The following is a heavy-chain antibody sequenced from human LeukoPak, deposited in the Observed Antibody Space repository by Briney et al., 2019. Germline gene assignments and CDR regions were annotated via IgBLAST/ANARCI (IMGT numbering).Heavy chain of an antibody. CDR2: FYHSGTT. CDR1: HYSISNGFY. V-gene: IGHV4-38-2*02. J-gene: IGHJ4*02. Sequence: SETLSLTCTVPHYSISNGFYWVWIRQPPGEGLEWIGSFYHSGTTYSNPSLEGRVTISGDTSKNQFSLILTSVTAADTAVYYCAAAVGYSSGWYVLYWGQGNLVTVSS. CDR3: AAAVGYSSGWYVLY. D-gene: IGHD6-19*01.